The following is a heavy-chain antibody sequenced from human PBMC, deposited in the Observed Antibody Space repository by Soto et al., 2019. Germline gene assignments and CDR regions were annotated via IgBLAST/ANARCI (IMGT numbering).Heavy chain of an antibody. CDR2: IIPIFGTA. CDR1: GGTFSSYA. Sequence: QVQLVQSGAEVKKPGSSVKVSCKASGGTFSSYAISWVRQAPGQGLEWMGGIIPIFGTANYAQKFQGRVTITADESTSTAHMELSSLRSEDTAVYYCARARGDIVVVPAAIRYYYYGMDVWGQGTTVTVSS. CDR3: ARARGDIVVVPAAIRYYYYGMDV. V-gene: IGHV1-69*01. D-gene: IGHD2-2*01. J-gene: IGHJ6*02.